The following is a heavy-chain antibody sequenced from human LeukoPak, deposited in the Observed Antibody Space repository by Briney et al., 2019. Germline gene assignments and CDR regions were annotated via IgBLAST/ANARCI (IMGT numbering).Heavy chain of an antibody. V-gene: IGHV1-69*05. CDR3: ARTVTYSYGLIDAFDI. CDR1: GGTFSSYG. CDR2: IIPIFGTA. J-gene: IGHJ3*02. D-gene: IGHD5-18*01. Sequence: SVKVSCKASGGTFSSYGISWVRQAPGQGLEWMGRIIPIFGTANYAQKFQGRVTITTDEATSTAYMELSSLRSEDTAVYYCARTVTYSYGLIDAFDIWSQGTMVTVSS.